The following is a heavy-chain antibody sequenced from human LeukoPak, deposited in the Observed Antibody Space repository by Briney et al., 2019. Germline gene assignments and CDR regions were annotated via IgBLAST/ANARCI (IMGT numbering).Heavy chain of an antibody. CDR3: ARGDILTGPVGIDAFDI. Sequence: SETLSLTCTVSGGSISSYYWSWIRQPPGKGLEWIGYIYYSGSTNYNPSLKSRVTISVDTSKNQFSLKLSSVTAADTAVYYCARGDILTGPVGIDAFDIWGQGTMVTVSS. J-gene: IGHJ3*02. CDR1: GGSISSYY. V-gene: IGHV4-59*01. D-gene: IGHD3-9*01. CDR2: IYYSGST.